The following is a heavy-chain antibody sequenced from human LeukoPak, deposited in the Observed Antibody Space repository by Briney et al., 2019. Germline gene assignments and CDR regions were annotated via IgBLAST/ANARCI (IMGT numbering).Heavy chain of an antibody. CDR2: IYYSGST. Sequence: SETLSLTCTVSGGSINTYYGSWIRQPPGKGLEWVGYIYYSGSTKYNPSLERRISISVDTSKNQFSLRLSSVTAADRAVYYCARGPGSRYLDYWGQGILVTVSS. CDR3: ARGPGSRYLDY. J-gene: IGHJ4*02. D-gene: IGHD3-10*01. CDR1: GGSINTYY. V-gene: IGHV4-59*01.